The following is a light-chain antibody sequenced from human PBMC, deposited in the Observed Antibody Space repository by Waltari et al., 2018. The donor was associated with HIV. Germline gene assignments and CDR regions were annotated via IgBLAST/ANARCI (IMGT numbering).Light chain of an antibody. V-gene: IGLV2-23*02. J-gene: IGLJ1*01. CDR2: EVS. CDR3: CSYAGSRTLV. Sequence: SALPHPPSVSGSPGHSFTLPCPGPVVGILNLFSWYQHHPGKVSKLIIYEVSKRPSGVSNRFSGSKSGDMASLTISGLQAEDEAEYHCCSYAGSRTLVFGTGTTVTVL. CDR1: VVGILNL.